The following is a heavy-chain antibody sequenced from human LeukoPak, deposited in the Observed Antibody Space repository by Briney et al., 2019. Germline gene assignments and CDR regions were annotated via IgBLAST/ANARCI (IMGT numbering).Heavy chain of an antibody. J-gene: IGHJ6*02. CDR1: GFTFSSYG. V-gene: IGHV3-33*01. D-gene: IGHD2-2*01. CDR2: IWYDGSNK. CDR3: ARDPVSCSSTSCYQSAYGMDV. Sequence: PGGSLRLSCAASGFTFSSYGMHWFRQAPGKGLEWVAVIWYDGSNKYYADSVKGRFTISRDNSKNTLYLQTNSLRAEDTAVYYCARDPVSCSSTSCYQSAYGMDVWGQGTTVTVSS.